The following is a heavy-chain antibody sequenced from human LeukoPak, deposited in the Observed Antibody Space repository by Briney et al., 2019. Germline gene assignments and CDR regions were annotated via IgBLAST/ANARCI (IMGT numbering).Heavy chain of an antibody. CDR1: GGTFSSYA. CDR2: IIPIFGTA. CDR3: ASCGSASCHSVDNWFDP. Sequence: ASVKVSCKASGGTFSSYAISWVRQAPGQGLEWMGGIIPIFGTANYAQKFQGRVTITTDESTSTAYMELSSLRSEDTAVYYCASCGSASCHSVDNWFDPWGQGTLVTVSS. V-gene: IGHV1-69*05. D-gene: IGHD2-2*01. J-gene: IGHJ5*02.